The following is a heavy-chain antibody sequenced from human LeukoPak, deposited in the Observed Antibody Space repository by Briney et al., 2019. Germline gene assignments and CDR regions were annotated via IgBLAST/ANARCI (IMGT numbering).Heavy chain of an antibody. Sequence: PSETLSLTCTVSGGSISSYYWSWVRQPAGKGLEWIGRIYSTGSTNYNPSLKSRVTMSVDTSKNQFSLRLRSVTAADTAVYYCARQIASAGTAGFDFWGQGALVTVSS. CDR1: GGSISSYY. J-gene: IGHJ4*02. V-gene: IGHV4-4*07. D-gene: IGHD6-13*01. CDR3: ARQIASAGTAGFDF. CDR2: IYSTGST.